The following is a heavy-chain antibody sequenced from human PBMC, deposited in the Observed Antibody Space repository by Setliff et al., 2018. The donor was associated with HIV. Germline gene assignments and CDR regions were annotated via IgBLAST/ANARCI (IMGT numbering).Heavy chain of an antibody. CDR1: GGSFRGYY. Sequence: PSETLSLTCAVYGGSFRGYYWSWIRQPPGKGLEWIGEINHSGSTNYNPSLKCRVTISVDTSKSQFSLKLSSVTAADTALYYCARGSDYIWGNYRFPFDYWGQGTLVTVSS. D-gene: IGHD3-16*02. J-gene: IGHJ4*02. V-gene: IGHV4-34*01. CDR3: ARGSDYIWGNYRFPFDY. CDR2: INHSGST.